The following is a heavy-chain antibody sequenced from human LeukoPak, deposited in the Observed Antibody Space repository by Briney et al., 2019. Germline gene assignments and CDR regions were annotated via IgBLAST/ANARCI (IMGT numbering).Heavy chain of an antibody. CDR3: ARTMVRGRFDP. CDR1: GYTFTSYY. J-gene: IGHJ5*02. Sequence: GASVKVSCKASGYTFTSYYMHWVRQAPGQGLEWMGIINPSGGSTSYAQKFQGRVTMTRDTSTSTVYMELSSLRSEDTAVYYRARTMVRGRFDPWGQGTLVTVSS. V-gene: IGHV1-46*01. D-gene: IGHD3-10*01. CDR2: INPSGGST.